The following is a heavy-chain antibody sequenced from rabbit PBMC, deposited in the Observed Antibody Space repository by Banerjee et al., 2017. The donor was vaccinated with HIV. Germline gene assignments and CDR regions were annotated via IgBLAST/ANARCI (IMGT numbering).Heavy chain of an antibody. D-gene: IGHD4-1*01. CDR1: GFDLSSYYY. V-gene: IGHV1S45*01. J-gene: IGHJ3*01. Sequence: QEQLVESGGGLVQPEGSLTLTCTASGFDLSSYYYMCWVRQAPGKGLEWIACIYTGSSGTTYYASWAKGRFTISKTSSTTVTLQMTSLTAADTATYFCARDLAGVIGWNFGLWGQGTLVTV. CDR2: IYTGSSGTT. CDR3: ARDLAGVIGWNFGL.